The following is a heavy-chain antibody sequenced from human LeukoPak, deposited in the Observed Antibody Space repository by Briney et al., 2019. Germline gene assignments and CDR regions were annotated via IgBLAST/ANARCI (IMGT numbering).Heavy chain of an antibody. D-gene: IGHD4-11*01. CDR2: IYPGDSDT. J-gene: IGHJ6*02. CDR1: GYSFTSYW. V-gene: IGHV5-51*01. Sequence: GESLKISCKGSGYSFTSYWIGWVRQMPGKGLEWMGIIYPGDSDTRYSPSFQGQVTISADKSIGTAYLQWSSLKASDTAMYYCARLNAVTPNYYYGMDVWGQGTTVIVSS. CDR3: ARLNAVTPNYYYGMDV.